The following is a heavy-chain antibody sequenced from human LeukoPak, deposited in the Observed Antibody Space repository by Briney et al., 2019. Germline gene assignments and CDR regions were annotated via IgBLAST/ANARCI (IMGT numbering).Heavy chain of an antibody. V-gene: IGHV3-53*01. J-gene: IGHJ4*02. CDR2: IYSEGDT. CDR1: GVTFSSHW. CDR3: ARGIDY. D-gene: IGHD2-15*01. Sequence: PGGSLRLSCVVSGVTFSSHWMSWVRQAPGKGLEWVSVIYSEGDTYYADSVKGRFTISRDNSKNTLYLQMNTLRAEDTALYYCARGIDYWGQGTLVTVSS.